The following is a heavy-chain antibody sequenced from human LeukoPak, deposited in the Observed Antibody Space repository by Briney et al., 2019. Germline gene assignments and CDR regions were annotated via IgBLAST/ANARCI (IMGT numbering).Heavy chain of an antibody. Sequence: PGGSLRLSCAASGFTVSSNYMSWVRQAPGKGLEWVSAISRDGAGRYYTDSVKGRFTISRDNAKKTLHLQMNSLRAEDTAVYYCAKLYCGGDCYPSPIDCWGQGTLVTVSS. CDR2: ISRDGAGR. CDR3: AKLYCGGDCYPSPIDC. D-gene: IGHD2-21*02. CDR1: GFTVSSNY. J-gene: IGHJ4*02. V-gene: IGHV3-23*01.